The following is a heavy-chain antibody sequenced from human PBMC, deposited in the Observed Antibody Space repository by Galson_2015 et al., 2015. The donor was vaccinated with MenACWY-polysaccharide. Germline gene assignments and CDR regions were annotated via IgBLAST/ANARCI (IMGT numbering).Heavy chain of an antibody. CDR2: ISSSNGNT. CDR1: GYTFTRYG. Sequence: SCKASGYTFTRYGVTWVRQAPGQGLEWMGWISSSNGNTKYTQKFQGRVTKTTDSSTSTAYMDLRSLRSDDTAAYYCARDSYYAPAGDYGMDVWGQGTTVTVSS. D-gene: IGHD3-22*01. V-gene: IGHV1-18*01. CDR3: ARDSYYAPAGDYGMDV. J-gene: IGHJ6*02.